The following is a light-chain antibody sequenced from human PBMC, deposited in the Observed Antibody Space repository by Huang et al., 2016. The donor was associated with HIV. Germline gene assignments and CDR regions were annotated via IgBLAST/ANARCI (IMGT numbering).Light chain of an antibody. CDR1: QSVSSN. J-gene: IGKJ5*01. V-gene: IGKV3-15*01. CDR2: GAS. Sequence: EIVMTQSPVTLSVSPGERATLSCRASQSVSSNLAWYQQKPGQAPRLLIYGASTRATGVPARFSGSGSGTEFTLTISSLQYEDFALYYCQQYNNWPPITFGQGTRLEIK. CDR3: QQYNNWPPIT.